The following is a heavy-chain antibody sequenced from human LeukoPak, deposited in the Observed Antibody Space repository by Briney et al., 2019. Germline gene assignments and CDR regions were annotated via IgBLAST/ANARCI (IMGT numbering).Heavy chain of an antibody. D-gene: IGHD2-15*01. V-gene: IGHV1-18*04. CDR3: ARDAGVVVVAATRVDWFDP. CDR1: GYSFTSYW. J-gene: IGHJ5*02. Sequence: GESLKISCKGSGYSFTSYWIGWVRQAPGQGLEWMGWISAYNGNTNYAQKLQGRVTMTTDTSTSTAYMELRSLRSDDTAVYYCARDAGVVVVAATRVDWFDPWGQGTLVTVSS. CDR2: ISAYNGNT.